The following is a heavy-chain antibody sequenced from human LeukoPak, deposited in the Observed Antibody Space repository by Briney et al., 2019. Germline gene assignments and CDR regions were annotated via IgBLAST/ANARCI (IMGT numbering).Heavy chain of an antibody. CDR2: IYTSGST. Sequence: SQTLSLTCTVSGGSISSGSYYWSWIWQPAGKGLEWIGRIYTSGSTNYNPSLKSRVTISVDTSKNQFSLKLSSVTAADTAVYYCARDAGYCSSTSCYILHYYGMDIWGQGTTVTVSS. V-gene: IGHV4-61*02. D-gene: IGHD2-2*01. CDR3: ARDAGYCSSTSCYILHYYGMDI. CDR1: GGSISSGSYY. J-gene: IGHJ6*02.